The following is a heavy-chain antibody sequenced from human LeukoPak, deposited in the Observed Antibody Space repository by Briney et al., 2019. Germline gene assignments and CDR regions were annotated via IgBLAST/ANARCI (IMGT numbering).Heavy chain of an antibody. CDR3: VMTAGRAAATDH. Sequence: GGSLRLSCAASGFTSRFSFSDHYMSWIRQAPGKGLEWLSFISNSGNTIHYAGSVRGRFTISRDNAKNSLYLQMNSLRVDDTATYYCVMTAGRAAATDHWGQGALVTVSS. CDR1: GFTSRFSFSDHY. J-gene: IGHJ1*01. V-gene: IGHV3-11*04. CDR2: ISNSGNTI.